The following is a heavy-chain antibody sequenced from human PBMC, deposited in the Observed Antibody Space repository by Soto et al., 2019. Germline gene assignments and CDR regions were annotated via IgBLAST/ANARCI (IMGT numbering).Heavy chain of an antibody. D-gene: IGHD3-3*01. J-gene: IGHJ6*02. Sequence: ASVKVSCKASGYTFTSYYMHWVRQAPGQGLEWMGIINPSGGSTSYAQKFQGRVTMTRDTSTSTVYMALSSLRSEDTAVYYCASWSAYYDFWSGSPYGMDVWGQGTTVTVSS. V-gene: IGHV1-46*01. CDR2: INPSGGST. CDR1: GYTFTSYY. CDR3: ASWSAYYDFWSGSPYGMDV.